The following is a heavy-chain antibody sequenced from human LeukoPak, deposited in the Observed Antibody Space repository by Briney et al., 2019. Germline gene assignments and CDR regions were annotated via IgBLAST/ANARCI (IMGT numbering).Heavy chain of an antibody. J-gene: IGHJ3*02. CDR2: INPSGGST. Sequence: ASVKVSCKASGYTFTSYYMHWVRQAPGQGLEWMGIINPSGGSTSYAQKFQGRVTMTRDTSTSAVYMELSSLRSEDTAVYYCVGPVKEYYDFWSGYYRADAFDIWGQGTMVTVSS. CDR1: GYTFTSYY. D-gene: IGHD3-3*01. CDR3: VGPVKEYYDFWSGYYRADAFDI. V-gene: IGHV1-46*01.